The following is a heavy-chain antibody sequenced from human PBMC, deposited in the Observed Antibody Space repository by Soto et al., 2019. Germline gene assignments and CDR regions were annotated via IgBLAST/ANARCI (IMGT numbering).Heavy chain of an antibody. J-gene: IGHJ3*02. CDR2: IYYSGST. D-gene: IGHD6-19*01. V-gene: IGHV4-59*08. CDR1: GGSISSYY. CDR3: ARKYSSGWYAFDI. Sequence: SETLSLTCTVSGGSISSYYWSLIRQPPGKGLEWIGYIYYSGSTNYNPSLKSRVTISVDTSKNQFSLKLSSVTAADTAVYYCARKYSSGWYAFDIWGQGTMVTVSS.